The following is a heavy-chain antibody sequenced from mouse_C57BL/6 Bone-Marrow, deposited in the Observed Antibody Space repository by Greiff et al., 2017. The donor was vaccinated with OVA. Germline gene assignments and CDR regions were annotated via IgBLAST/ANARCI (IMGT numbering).Heavy chain of an antibody. CDR1: GYTFTSYW. CDR3: ASAVFAY. V-gene: IGHV1-50*01. CDR2: IDPSDSYT. J-gene: IGHJ3*01. Sequence: QVQLQQPGAELVKPGGSVKLSCKASGYTFTSYWMQWVKQRPGQGLEWIGEIDPSDSYTNYNQKFKGKATLTVDTSSSTAYMQLSSLTSEDSAVYYCASAVFAYWGQGTLVTVSA.